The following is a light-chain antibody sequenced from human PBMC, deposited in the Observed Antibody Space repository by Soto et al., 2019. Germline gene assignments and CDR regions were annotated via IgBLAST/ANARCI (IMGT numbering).Light chain of an antibody. CDR1: QSISSN. V-gene: IGKV3-15*01. CDR2: RTS. Sequence: EIVLTQSPATLSLSPGERATLSCRASQSISSNLAWYQQKPGQAPRLLMFRTSSRATGFPARFSGSGSGTEFTLTISSLQSEDFAVYYCQQYNTWPLTWTFGQGTKVDIK. J-gene: IGKJ1*01. CDR3: QQYNTWPLTWT.